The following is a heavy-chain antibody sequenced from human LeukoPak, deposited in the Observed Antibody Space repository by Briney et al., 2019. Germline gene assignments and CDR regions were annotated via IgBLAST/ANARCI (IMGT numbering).Heavy chain of an antibody. V-gene: IGHV3-48*01. Sequence: GGSLRLSCAASGFTFSSYSMNWVRQAPGKGLEWVSYISSSSSTIYYADSVKGRFTISRDNAKNSLYLQMNSLRAEDTAVYYCARDARGATGYGSGSSGYWGQGTLVTVSS. CDR2: ISSSSSTI. CDR3: ARDARGATGYGSGSSGY. J-gene: IGHJ4*02. D-gene: IGHD3-10*01. CDR1: GFTFSSYS.